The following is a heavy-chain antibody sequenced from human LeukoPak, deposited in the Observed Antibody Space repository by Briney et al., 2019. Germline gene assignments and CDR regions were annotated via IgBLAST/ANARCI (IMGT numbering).Heavy chain of an antibody. CDR1: GYTFTSYY. CDR2: INPSGGST. Sequence: ASVKVSCKASGYTFTSYYMHWVRQAPGQGLEWMGIINPSGGSTSYAQKFQGRVTMTRDTSASTVYMELSSLRSEDTAVYYCARESLLGDVDYWGQGTLVTVSS. CDR3: ARESLLGDVDY. J-gene: IGHJ4*02. D-gene: IGHD2-21*01. V-gene: IGHV1-46*01.